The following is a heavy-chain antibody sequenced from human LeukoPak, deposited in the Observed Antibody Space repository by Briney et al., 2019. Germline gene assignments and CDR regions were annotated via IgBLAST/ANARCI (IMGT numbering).Heavy chain of an antibody. V-gene: IGHV1-69*05. D-gene: IGHD6-19*01. Sequence: ASVKVSCKASGGTFINYAINWVRQAPGQGLEWMGRIIPIFGTAYYAQKFQGRVTITTDESTSTAESTSTAYMELSSLRSEDTALYYCASDPYSSGWYYFDYWGQGTLVTVCS. CDR1: GGTFINYA. J-gene: IGHJ4*02. CDR3: ASDPYSSGWYYFDY. CDR2: IIPIFGTA.